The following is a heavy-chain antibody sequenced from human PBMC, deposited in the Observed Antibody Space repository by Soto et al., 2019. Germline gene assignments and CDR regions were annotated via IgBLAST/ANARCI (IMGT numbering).Heavy chain of an antibody. J-gene: IGHJ6*02. CDR2: ISGSGGSP. D-gene: IGHD4-17*01. V-gene: IGHV3-23*01. Sequence: EVQLLESGGGLVQPGGSLRLSCAASGFTFSTYAMSWVRQAPGKGLEWVSYISGSGGSPYYADSVKGRFTISRDISKNTLYLQMISLRGEDTAVYYCASHPGFGDYVLSHYHGTDVWGQGTTVTVSS. CDR3: ASHPGFGDYVLSHYHGTDV. CDR1: GFTFSTYA.